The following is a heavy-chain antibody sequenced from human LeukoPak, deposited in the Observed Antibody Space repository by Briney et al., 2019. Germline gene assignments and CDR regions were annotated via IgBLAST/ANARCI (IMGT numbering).Heavy chain of an antibody. CDR1: GFTFTNYW. D-gene: IGHD3-10*02. J-gene: IGHJ4*02. V-gene: IGHV3-7*01. CDR3: VRDRDFYVFDL. Sequence: GGSLRLSCAASGFTFTNYWMTWVRQAPGKGLEWVANIMKDGGDKQYVDSASGRFTISRDNGKNSVYLQMNGLRAEDTAVYYCVRDRDFYVFDLWGQGTLVTVSS. CDR2: IMKDGGDK.